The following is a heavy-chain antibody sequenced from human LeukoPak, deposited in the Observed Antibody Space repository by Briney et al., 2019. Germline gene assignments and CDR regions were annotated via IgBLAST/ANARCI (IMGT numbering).Heavy chain of an antibody. Sequence: PSETLSLTCTVSGDSISSSDYYWSWIRQPPGKELEWIASINYGGTTYYNPSLKSRVTISVDASKNQFSLRLSSVTAADTAVYLCARYVVYGSGKYYFDYWGHGSLVTVSS. CDR2: INYGGTT. J-gene: IGHJ4*01. V-gene: IGHV4-39*01. CDR1: GDSISSSDYY. CDR3: ARYVVYGSGKYYFDY. D-gene: IGHD3-10*01.